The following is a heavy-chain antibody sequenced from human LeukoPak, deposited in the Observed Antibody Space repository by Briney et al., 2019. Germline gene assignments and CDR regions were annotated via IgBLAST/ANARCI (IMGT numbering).Heavy chain of an antibody. V-gene: IGHV3-23*01. CDR3: AKGSAGAGSYRPFDY. D-gene: IGHD3-10*01. CDR2: INSGSGTT. CDR1: GFTFDSYA. Sequence: GGSLRLSCTASGFTFDSYAMSWVRQAPGKGLEWVSAINSGSGTTYAESVKGRFTISRDNSRNTLYLQMNTLRAEDTAVYYCAKGSAGAGSYRPFDYWGQGTLVTVSS. J-gene: IGHJ4*02.